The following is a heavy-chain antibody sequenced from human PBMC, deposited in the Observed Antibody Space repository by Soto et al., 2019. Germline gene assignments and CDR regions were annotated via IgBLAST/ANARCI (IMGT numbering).Heavy chain of an antibody. CDR3: AAGYSHGSYQQFDD. V-gene: IGHV1-69*13. D-gene: IGHD5-18*01. CDR2: IIPIFGTA. J-gene: IGHJ4*02. Sequence: SVKVSCKASGGTFSSYAISWVRQAPGQGLEWMGGIIPIFGTANYAQKFQGRVTITADESTSTAYMELSSLRSEDTAVYYCAAGYSHGSYQQFDDWGLGTLVAVPS. CDR1: GGTFSSYA.